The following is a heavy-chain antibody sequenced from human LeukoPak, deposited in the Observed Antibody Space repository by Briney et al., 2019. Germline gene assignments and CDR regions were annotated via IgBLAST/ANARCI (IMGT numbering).Heavy chain of an antibody. V-gene: IGHV4-34*01. Sequence: PSETLSLTCAVYGGSFSGYYWSWIRQPPGKGLEWIGDINHSGSTNYNPSLKSRVTISVDTSKNQFSLKLSSVTAADTAVYYCARDSSHSSGWTEYSWFDPWGQGTLVTVSS. CDR2: INHSGST. CDR1: GGSFSGYY. CDR3: ARDSSHSSGWTEYSWFDP. J-gene: IGHJ5*02. D-gene: IGHD6-19*01.